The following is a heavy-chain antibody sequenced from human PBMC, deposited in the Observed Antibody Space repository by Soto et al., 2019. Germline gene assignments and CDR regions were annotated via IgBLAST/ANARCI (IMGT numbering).Heavy chain of an antibody. Sequence: EVQLWESGGGLVQPGGSLRLACAASGFTFSSYAINWVRQAPGKGLEWVSAISGGGGSTYYADSVKGRFTISRDNSKNTLYLQMNSLSAEDTALYYCAKPGCSSTSCYTDYWCQGTMVTVSS. V-gene: IGHV3-23*01. CDR1: GFTFSSYA. CDR2: ISGGGGST. D-gene: IGHD2-2*02. J-gene: IGHJ4*02. CDR3: AKPGCSSTSCYTDY.